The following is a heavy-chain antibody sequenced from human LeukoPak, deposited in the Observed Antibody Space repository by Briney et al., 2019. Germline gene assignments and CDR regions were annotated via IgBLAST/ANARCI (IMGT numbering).Heavy chain of an antibody. V-gene: IGHV1-2*02. D-gene: IGHD6-19*01. Sequence: ASVKVSCKASGYTFTGYCMHWERQAPGQGLEWMGWINPNSGGTNYAQKFQGRVTMTRDTSISTAYMELSRLRSDDTAVYYCARLPTVAGTTYYFDYWGQGTLVTVSS. CDR3: ARLPTVAGTTYYFDY. CDR1: GYTFTGYC. CDR2: INPNSGGT. J-gene: IGHJ4*02.